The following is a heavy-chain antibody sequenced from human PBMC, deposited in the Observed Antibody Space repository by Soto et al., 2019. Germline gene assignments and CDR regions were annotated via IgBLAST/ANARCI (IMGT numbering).Heavy chain of an antibody. CDR1: GGTFSSYA. Sequence: SVKVSCKASGGTFSSYAISWVRQAPGQGLEWMGGIIPIFGTANYAQKFQGRVTITADESTSTAYLELRSLRSDDSAVYYFARAGQYYDSSGYANWGQGTLVTVSS. D-gene: IGHD3-22*01. CDR3: ARAGQYYDSSGYAN. J-gene: IGHJ4*02. CDR2: IIPIFGTA. V-gene: IGHV1-69*13.